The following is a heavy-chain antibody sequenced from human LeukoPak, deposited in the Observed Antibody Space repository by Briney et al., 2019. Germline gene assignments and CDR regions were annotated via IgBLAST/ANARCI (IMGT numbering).Heavy chain of an antibody. CDR2: ISYGGSDK. J-gene: IGHJ1*01. CDR1: GVTFSTYD. Sequence: GRSLRPSCAASGVTFSTYDMHWVRQAPGKGLEWVAVISYGGSDKVYADSVKGRFTIARDKSRNTLLLQMNSLRAEDTAVYFCAGTVRHYSDSGGQLHHWGQGTLVTVSS. D-gene: IGHD3-22*01. CDR3: AGTVRHYSDSGGQLHH. V-gene: IGHV3-30*01.